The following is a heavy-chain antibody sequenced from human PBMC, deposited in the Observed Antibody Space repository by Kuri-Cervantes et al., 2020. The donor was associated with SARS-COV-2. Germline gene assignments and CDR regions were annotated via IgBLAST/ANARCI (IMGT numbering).Heavy chain of an antibody. V-gene: IGHV4-4*07. CDR3: ARGPETVTADSNWFDP. J-gene: IGHJ5*02. CDR2: IYTSGST. CDR1: GGSISSYY. Sequence: SETLSLTCTVSGGSISSYYWSWIRQPAGKGLEWIGRIYTSGSTNYNPSLKSRVTISVDTSKNQFSLKLSSVTAADTAAYYCARGPETVTADSNWFDPWGQGTLVTVSS. D-gene: IGHD4-11*01.